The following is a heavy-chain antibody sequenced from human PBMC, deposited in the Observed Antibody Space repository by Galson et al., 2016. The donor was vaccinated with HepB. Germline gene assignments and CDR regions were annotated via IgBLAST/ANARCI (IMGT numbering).Heavy chain of an antibody. CDR3: ARDASDSSGYRNGALDI. CDR2: ISYDGYIK. V-gene: IGHV3-30-3*01. J-gene: IGHJ3*02. CDR1: GFNFSSYP. Sequence: SLRLSCAASGFNFSSYPMPWVRQAPGKGLQWMAVISYDGYIKYYADSVKGRFTISRDNSKNTLYLQMNSLRTEDTAVYYCARDASDSSGYRNGALDIWGQGTMVTVSS. D-gene: IGHD3-22*01.